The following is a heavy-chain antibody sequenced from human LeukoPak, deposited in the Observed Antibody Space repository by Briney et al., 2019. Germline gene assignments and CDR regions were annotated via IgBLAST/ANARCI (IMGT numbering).Heavy chain of an antibody. CDR2: ISSSSSYI. CDR3: ARDEDTAMEY. Sequence: GGSLRLSCAASGCTFSSYSMNWVRQAPGKGLEWVSSISSSSSYIYYADSVKGRFTISRDNAKNSLYLQMNSLRAEDTAVYYCARDEDTAMEYWGQGTLVTVSS. J-gene: IGHJ4*02. D-gene: IGHD5-18*01. CDR1: GCTFSSYS. V-gene: IGHV3-21*01.